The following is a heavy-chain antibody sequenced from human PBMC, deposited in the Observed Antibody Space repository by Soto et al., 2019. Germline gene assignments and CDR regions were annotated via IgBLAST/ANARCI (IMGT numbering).Heavy chain of an antibody. D-gene: IGHD3-3*01. CDR3: AHRIRRTVFGLVTTTAIYFDF. V-gene: IGHV2-5*02. Sequence: QITLNESGPTVVKPAETLTLTCTFSGFSLTTSGVGVGWIRQSPGKAPEWLALIYWDDAKRYSASLKSRLTNTKDTSKNQVVMTMASVHPADTATYYCAHRIRRTVFGLVTTTAIYFDFWGQGTPVVVSS. CDR1: GFSLTTSGVG. J-gene: IGHJ4*02. CDR2: IYWDDAK.